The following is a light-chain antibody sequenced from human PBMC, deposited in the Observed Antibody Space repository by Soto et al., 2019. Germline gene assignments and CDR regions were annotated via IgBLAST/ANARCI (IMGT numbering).Light chain of an antibody. Sequence: EIVLTQSPGSLSLSPGERATLSCRASQSVSSTFFAWYQQRPGQAPRLLMYGVSSRAIGIPERFSGSGSGTDFTLTISRLESEDFAVYYCQQFDSSVTFGQGTKLEIK. CDR2: GVS. V-gene: IGKV3-20*01. J-gene: IGKJ1*01. CDR3: QQFDSSVT. CDR1: QSVSSTF.